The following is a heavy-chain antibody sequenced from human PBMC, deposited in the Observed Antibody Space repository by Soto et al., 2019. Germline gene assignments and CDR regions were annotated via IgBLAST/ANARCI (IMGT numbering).Heavy chain of an antibody. D-gene: IGHD5-18*01. CDR3: ARGDVDTAMAPLDY. V-gene: IGHV4-39*01. J-gene: IGHJ4*02. CDR2: IYYSGST. CDR1: GGPISSSSYY. Sequence: LSLTCTVSGGPISSSSYYWGWIRQPPGKGLEWIGSIYYSGSTYYNPSLKSRVTISVDTSKNQFSLKLSSVTAADTAVYYCARGDVDTAMAPLDYWGQGTLVTVSS.